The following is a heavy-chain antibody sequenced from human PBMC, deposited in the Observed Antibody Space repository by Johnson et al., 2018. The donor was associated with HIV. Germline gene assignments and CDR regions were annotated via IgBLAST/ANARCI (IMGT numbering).Heavy chain of an antibody. CDR1: GFTFSNAW. CDR2: ISYDGSNK. Sequence: QVQLVESGGGLVKPGGSLRLSCAASGFTFSNAWMSWVRQAPGKGLEWVAVISYDGSNKYYADSVKGRFTISRDNSKNTLYLQMKSLRAEDTAVYYCARDREVAATSGAGAFDIWGQGTMVTVSS. V-gene: IGHV3-30-3*01. CDR3: ARDREVAATSGAGAFDI. D-gene: IGHD2-15*01. J-gene: IGHJ3*02.